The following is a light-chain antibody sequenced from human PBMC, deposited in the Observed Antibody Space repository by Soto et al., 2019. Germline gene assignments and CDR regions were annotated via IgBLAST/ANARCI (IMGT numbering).Light chain of an antibody. J-gene: IGKJ1*01. Sequence: EIVLTQSPATLSLSPGERATLSCRASQGVSSYLAWYQQKPGQAPRLLIYDASNRATGIPARFSGSGSGTDFTLTISSLEPEDFAVYYCPQRSNWQTFGQGTKVEIK. CDR3: PQRSNWQT. CDR2: DAS. CDR1: QGVSSY. V-gene: IGKV3-11*01.